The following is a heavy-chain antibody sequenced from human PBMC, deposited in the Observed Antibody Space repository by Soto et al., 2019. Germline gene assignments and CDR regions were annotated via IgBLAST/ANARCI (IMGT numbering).Heavy chain of an antibody. D-gene: IGHD3-10*01. CDR1: GYSISSSNW. Sequence: SETLSLTCAVSGYSISSSNWWGWIRQPPGKGLEWIGYIYYSGSTYYNPSLKSRVTMSVDTSKNQFSLKLSSVTAVDTAVYYCARIGTPYGSGSYNYYYGMDVWGQGTTVTVSS. J-gene: IGHJ6*02. CDR2: IYYSGST. CDR3: ARIGTPYGSGSYNYYYGMDV. V-gene: IGHV4-28*01.